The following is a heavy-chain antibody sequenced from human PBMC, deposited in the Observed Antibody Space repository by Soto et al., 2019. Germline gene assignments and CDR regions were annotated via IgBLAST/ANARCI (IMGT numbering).Heavy chain of an antibody. J-gene: IGHJ4*02. CDR2: ISAYNGNT. CDR1: GYTFTSYG. CDR3: ARERSGSYIFDY. Sequence: ASVKVSCKASGYTFTSYGISWVRQAPGQGLEWMGWISAYNGNTNYAQKLQDRVTMTRDTSTSTAYMELSSLRSEDTAVYYCARERSGSYIFDYWGQGTLVTVSS. V-gene: IGHV1-18*01. D-gene: IGHD1-26*01.